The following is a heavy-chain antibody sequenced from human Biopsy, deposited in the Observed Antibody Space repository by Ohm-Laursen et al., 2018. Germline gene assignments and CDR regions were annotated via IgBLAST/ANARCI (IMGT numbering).Heavy chain of an antibody. Sequence: GSLRLSCAASGFTFSDYYMSWIRQAPGKGLKWVSYISSRTNTIYYADSVKGRFTISRDNAKNSLYLQMNSLRAEDTAVYYCARAYPPPGRRLVVVAGDFDCWGQGTRVTVSS. V-gene: IGHV3-11*04. CDR2: ISSRTNTI. D-gene: IGHD2-15*01. CDR1: GFTFSDYY. CDR3: ARAYPPPGRRLVVVAGDFDC. J-gene: IGHJ4*02.